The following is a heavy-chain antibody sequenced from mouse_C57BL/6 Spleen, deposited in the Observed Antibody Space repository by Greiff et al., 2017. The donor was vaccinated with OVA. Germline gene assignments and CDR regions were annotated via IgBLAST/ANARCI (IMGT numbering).Heavy chain of an antibody. CDR2: IWTGGGT. D-gene: IGHD2-14*01. CDR1: GFSLTSYA. V-gene: IGHV2-9-1*01. J-gene: IGHJ3*01. Sequence: VQRVESGPGLVAPSQSLSITCTVSGFSLTSYAISWVRQPPGKGLEWLGVIWTGGGTNYNSALKSRLSISKDNSKSQVFLKMNSLQTDDTARYYCARNEGEYDGTWFAYWGQGTLVTVSA. CDR3: ARNEGEYDGTWFAY.